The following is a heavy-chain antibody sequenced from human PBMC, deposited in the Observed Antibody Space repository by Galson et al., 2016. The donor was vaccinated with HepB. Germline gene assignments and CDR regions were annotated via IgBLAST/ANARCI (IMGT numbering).Heavy chain of an antibody. CDR2: ISGDGSST. J-gene: IGHJ4*02. Sequence: SLRLSCAASGFTFSNHWMHWVRQAPGKGLVWVSRISGDGSSTSYADSVKGRFTISRDNAKNTMYLQMKSLSAEDTDVYYCARRMATITSFDYWGQGTLVTVSS. CDR3: ARRMATITSFDY. CDR1: GFTFSNHW. V-gene: IGHV3-74*01. D-gene: IGHD5-24*01.